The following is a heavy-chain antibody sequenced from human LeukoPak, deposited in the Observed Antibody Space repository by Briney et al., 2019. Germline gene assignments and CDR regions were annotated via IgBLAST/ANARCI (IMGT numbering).Heavy chain of an antibody. CDR3: ARSSYSSNWSKDY. CDR1: GGSISRSTNY. CDR2: IYYSGST. Sequence: PSETLSLTCTVSGGSISRSTNYWGWIRQPPGKGLEWIGSIYYSGSTYYNPSPKSRVTISVDASKNQFSLKVSSVTAADTAVYYCARSSYSSNWSKDYWGQGTLVTVSS. D-gene: IGHD4-23*01. J-gene: IGHJ4*02. V-gene: IGHV4-39*01.